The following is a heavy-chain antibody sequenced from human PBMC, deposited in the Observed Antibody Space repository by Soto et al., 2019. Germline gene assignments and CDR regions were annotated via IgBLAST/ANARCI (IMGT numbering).Heavy chain of an antibody. CDR1: GFTFSSYS. Sequence: LRLSCAASGFTFSSYSMNWVRQAPGKGLEWVSYISSSSSTIYYADSVKGRFTISRDNAKNSLYLQMNSLRDEDTAVYYCAREKDGYNSPANYYYYGMDVWGQGTTVTVSS. D-gene: IGHD5-12*01. CDR3: AREKDGYNSPANYYYYGMDV. CDR2: ISSSSSTI. V-gene: IGHV3-48*02. J-gene: IGHJ6*02.